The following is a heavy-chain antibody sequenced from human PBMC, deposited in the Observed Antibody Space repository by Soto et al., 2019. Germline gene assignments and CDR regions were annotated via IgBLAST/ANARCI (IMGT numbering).Heavy chain of an antibody. J-gene: IGHJ4*02. D-gene: IGHD2-2*01. Sequence: GVSLRLSCTASGFTFTYYAFSWVRQAPGKGLEWVSAISANGQGIYYADSVRGRFTISRDNSKNTVFLHMDSLRAEDTAVYYCAKDRDYPRDQFHYWGQGTLVTVS. CDR3: AKDRDYPRDQFHY. CDR2: ISANGQGI. CDR1: GFTFTYYA. V-gene: IGHV3-23*01.